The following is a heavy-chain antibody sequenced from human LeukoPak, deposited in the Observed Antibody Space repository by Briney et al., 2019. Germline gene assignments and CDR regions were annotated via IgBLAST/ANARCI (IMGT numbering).Heavy chain of an antibody. J-gene: IGHJ3*02. Sequence: SETLPLTCTVSGGSISTYYRSWIRQPPGKGLEWIAYIDYRGSTTYNPSLRSRVTISVDTSRNQFSLKLSSVTAADTAVYYCARSRSGYSYDHAAFEIWGQGTMVTVSS. V-gene: IGHV4-59*01. CDR1: GGSISTYY. D-gene: IGHD5-18*01. CDR2: IDYRGST. CDR3: ARSRSGYSYDHAAFEI.